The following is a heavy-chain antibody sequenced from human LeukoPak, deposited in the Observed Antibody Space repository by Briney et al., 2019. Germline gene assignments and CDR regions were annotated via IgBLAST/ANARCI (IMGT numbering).Heavy chain of an antibody. J-gene: IGHJ3*02. Sequence: PGGSLRLSCAASGFTFRSYAMSWVRQAPGKGLEWVSGISGSGGSTYYADSVKGRFTISRDNSKNTLYLQMNGLRAEDTAVYYCAKVKAFGGVIVNDAFDIWGQGTMVTVSS. V-gene: IGHV3-23*01. CDR1: GFTFRSYA. D-gene: IGHD3-16*02. CDR2: ISGSGGST. CDR3: AKVKAFGGVIVNDAFDI.